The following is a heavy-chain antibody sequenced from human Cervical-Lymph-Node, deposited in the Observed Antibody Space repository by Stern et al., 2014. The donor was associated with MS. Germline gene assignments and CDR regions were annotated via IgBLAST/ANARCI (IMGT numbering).Heavy chain of an antibody. CDR2: VWYDGSNP. V-gene: IGHV3-33*01. CDR3: ASAYSSSHYYFDY. J-gene: IGHJ4*02. Sequence: VQLVESGGGVVQPGRSLRLSCAASGFSFSRYAMHWVRQAPGKGLEWVALVWYDGSNPYYADSVTARFTISRDNSKNTLYLQMNSLRAEDTAVYYCASAYSSSHYYFDYWGQGTLVTVSS. CDR1: GFSFSRYA. D-gene: IGHD6-13*01.